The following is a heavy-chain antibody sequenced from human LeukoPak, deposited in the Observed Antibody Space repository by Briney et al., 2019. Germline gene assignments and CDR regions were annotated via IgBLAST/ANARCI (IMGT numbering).Heavy chain of an antibody. D-gene: IGHD6-19*01. CDR1: GFTFSSYS. CDR2: ISSSGSTI. CDR3: ARSPYSSGWYYFDY. J-gene: IGHJ4*02. V-gene: IGHV3-48*04. Sequence: PGGSLRLSCAASGFTFSSYSMNWVRQAPGKGLEWVSYISSSGSTIYYADSVKGRFTISRDNAKNSLYLQMNSLRAEDTALYYCARSPYSSGWYYFDYWGQGTLVTVSS.